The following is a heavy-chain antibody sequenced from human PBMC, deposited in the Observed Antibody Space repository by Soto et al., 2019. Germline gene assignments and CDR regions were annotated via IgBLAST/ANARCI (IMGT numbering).Heavy chain of an antibody. V-gene: IGHV1-18*01. CDR2: TSGDNGNT. J-gene: IGHJ5*02. Sequence: ASVKVSCKASGYTFTTYGISWVRQAPGQGLEWMGWTSGDNGNTNYAQKFQGRATMSTDTSTSTAYMELRSLRSDDTAVYYCARDPIWTYTWNYARLNYLDPWGQGTLVTVSS. CDR1: GYTFTTYG. D-gene: IGHD1-7*01. CDR3: ARDPIWTYTWNYARLNYLDP.